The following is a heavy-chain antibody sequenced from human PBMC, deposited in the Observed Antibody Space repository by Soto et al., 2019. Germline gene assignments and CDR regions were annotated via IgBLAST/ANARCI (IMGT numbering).Heavy chain of an antibody. V-gene: IGHV3-48*03. CDR1: RFTFSSYE. Sequence: PGGSLRLSCAASRFTFSSYEMNWVRQAPGKGLEWVSYISSSGYTVYYADSVRGRFTISRDNTRNSLYLQMNSLRDEDTALYYCARYCGTPLCNGVATRTFDYWGEGTPVTVSS. CDR3: ARYCGTPLCNGVATRTFDY. D-gene: IGHD5-12*01. J-gene: IGHJ4*02. CDR2: ISSSGYTV.